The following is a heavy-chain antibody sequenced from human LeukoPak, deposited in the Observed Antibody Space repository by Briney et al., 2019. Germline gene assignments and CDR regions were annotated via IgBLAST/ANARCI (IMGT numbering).Heavy chain of an antibody. V-gene: IGHV3-33*08. Sequence: PGGSLRLSCAASGFTFSDYYMSWIRQAPGKGLEWVAVIWYDGSNKYYADSVKGRFTISRDNSKNTLYLQMNSLRAEDTAVYYCARDSVTGAPDYYFDYWGQGTLVTVSS. J-gene: IGHJ4*02. CDR2: IWYDGSNK. CDR3: ARDSVTGAPDYYFDY. CDR1: GFTFSDYY. D-gene: IGHD7-27*01.